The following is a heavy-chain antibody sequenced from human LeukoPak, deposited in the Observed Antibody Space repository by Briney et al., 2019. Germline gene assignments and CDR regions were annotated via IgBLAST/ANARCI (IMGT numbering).Heavy chain of an antibody. CDR1: GGSISTYY. CDR3: ANLGEGI. CDR2: VYHDGDT. J-gene: IGHJ3*02. V-gene: IGHV4-59*03. D-gene: IGHD3-10*01. Sequence: SETLSLTCTLSGGSISTYYWSWIRQPPGKGLEWIGYVYHDGDTYYSPSLKSRVSISVERSMNQFSLRLNSVTVADTAFYYCANLGEGIWGRGTMVIVSS.